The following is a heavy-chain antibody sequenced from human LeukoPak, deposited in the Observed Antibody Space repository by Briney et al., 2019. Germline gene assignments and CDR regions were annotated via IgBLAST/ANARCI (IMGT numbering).Heavy chain of an antibody. CDR3: ARGPDSSGYPLGY. CDR2: IYYSGST. D-gene: IGHD3-22*01. J-gene: IGHJ4*02. CDR1: GGSISSGDYY. V-gene: IGHV4-30-4*01. Sequence: PSETLSLTCTVSGGSISSGDYYWSWIRQPPGKGLEWIGYIYYSGSTYYNPSLKSRVTISVDKSKNQFSLKLSSVTAADTAVYYCARGPDSSGYPLGYWGQGTLVTVSS.